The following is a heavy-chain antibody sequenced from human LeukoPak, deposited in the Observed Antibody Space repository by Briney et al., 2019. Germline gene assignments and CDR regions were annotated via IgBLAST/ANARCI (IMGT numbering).Heavy chain of an antibody. D-gene: IGHD3-22*01. CDR2: IYDSGST. V-gene: IGHV4-59*08. CDR3: ASLWVPYYDSSGYYS. CDR1: GGSISSHY. Sequence: SETLSLTCTVSGGSISSHYWSWVRQPPGKGLEWIGYIYDSGSTNYNPSLKSRVTISVDTSKNQFSLKLSSVTAADTAVYYCASLWVPYYDSSGYYSWGQGTLVTVSS. J-gene: IGHJ4*02.